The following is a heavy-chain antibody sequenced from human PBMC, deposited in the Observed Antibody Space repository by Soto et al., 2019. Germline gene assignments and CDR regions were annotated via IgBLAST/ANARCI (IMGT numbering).Heavy chain of an antibody. V-gene: IGHV3-30-3*01. CDR3: ARGQLGIYYYYYGMDV. Sequence: GGSLRHSCAASGFTFSSYAMHWVRQAPGKGLEWVAVISYDGSNKYYADSVKGRFTISRDNSKNTLYLQMNSLRAEDTAVYYCARGQLGIYYYYYGMDVWGQGTTVTVSS. J-gene: IGHJ6*02. CDR2: ISYDGSNK. CDR1: GFTFSSYA. D-gene: IGHD7-27*01.